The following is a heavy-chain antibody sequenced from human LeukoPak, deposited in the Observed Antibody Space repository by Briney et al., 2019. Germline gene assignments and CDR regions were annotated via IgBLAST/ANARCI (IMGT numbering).Heavy chain of an antibody. J-gene: IGHJ4*02. V-gene: IGHV3-30*14. CDR3: ARMNRGSGDY. CDR1: GFIFSNYA. D-gene: IGHD6-25*01. CDR2: ISYDGRSQ. Sequence: GGSLRLSCAASGFIFSNYALQWVRQPPGKGLEWVAAISYDGRSQYYADSVKDRFIISRDDSNNTVYLQLNSLRSGDTAVYFCARMNRGSGDYWGQGTLVSVSS.